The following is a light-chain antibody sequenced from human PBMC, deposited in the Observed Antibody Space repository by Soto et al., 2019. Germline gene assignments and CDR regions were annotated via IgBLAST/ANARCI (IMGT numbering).Light chain of an antibody. CDR2: EVS. J-gene: IGLJ1*01. CDR3: SSQRV. V-gene: IGLV2-14*01. Sequence: QSLLTQPASVSGSPGQSITISCTGTSSDVANYNYVSWYQQHPGKAPKLMIFEVSNRPSGVSNRFSGSKSGSTASLTISGLQAEDEADYYCSSQRVFGAGTKVTVL. CDR1: SSDVANYNY.